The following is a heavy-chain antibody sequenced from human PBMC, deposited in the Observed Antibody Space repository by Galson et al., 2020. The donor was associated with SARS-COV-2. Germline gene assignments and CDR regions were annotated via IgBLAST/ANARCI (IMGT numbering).Heavy chain of an antibody. CDR3: AGNPYSSGWYAY. J-gene: IGHJ4*02. D-gene: IGHD6-19*01. Sequence: PSETLSLTCTVSGGSISSSTYYWGWIRQPPGKGLEWIGSIYYSGSTYYNPSLKSRVTISVDTSKNQFSLKLSSVTAADTAVYYCAGNPYSSGWYAYWGQGTLVTVSS. CDR1: GGSISSSTYY. CDR2: IYYSGST. V-gene: IGHV4-39*01.